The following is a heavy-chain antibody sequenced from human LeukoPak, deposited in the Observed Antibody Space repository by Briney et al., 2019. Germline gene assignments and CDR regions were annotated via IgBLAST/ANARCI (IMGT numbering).Heavy chain of an antibody. V-gene: IGHV3-21*01. Sequence: GGSLRLSRAASGFSFSSYTMNWLRQAPGKGLEWVSSIRTNNYRYGAGSVKGRFTISRDNAKNSLFLQMDSLRAEDTAVYYCARDGHFDFWGQGTLVTVSS. CDR3: ARDGHFDF. D-gene: IGHD3/OR15-3a*01. CDR2: IRTNNYR. CDR1: GFSFSSYT. J-gene: IGHJ4*02.